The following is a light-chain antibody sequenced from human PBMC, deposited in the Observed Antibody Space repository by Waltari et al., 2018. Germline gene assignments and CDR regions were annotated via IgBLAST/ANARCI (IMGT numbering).Light chain of an antibody. CDR3: MQGSQWPPWT. CDR1: QSPLHSDGTTY. CDR2: RAF. Sequence: VVMTQSLLPLSVTLGQPASISCSPIQSPLHSDGTTYLNWFHQGPGQSPRLLIFRAFYRDSGVPERFTGRGSGTDFTLEISRVEAGDVGIYYCMQGSQWPPWTFGQGTKVEIK. V-gene: IGKV2-30*02. J-gene: IGKJ1*01.